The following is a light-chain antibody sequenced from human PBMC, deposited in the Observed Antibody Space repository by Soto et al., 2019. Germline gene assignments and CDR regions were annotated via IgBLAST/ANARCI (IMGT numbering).Light chain of an antibody. J-gene: IGKJ1*01. CDR2: GAS. V-gene: IGKV3-15*01. Sequence: EIVMTQSPATLSVSPGQRASLSCRASQSVSTTVAWYHQKPGQAPRLLVYGASTRATGIPARFSGSGSGTEFTLTISSLQSDDSALYFCQRYRDWPWTFGQGTKVDIK. CDR1: QSVSTT. CDR3: QRYRDWPWT.